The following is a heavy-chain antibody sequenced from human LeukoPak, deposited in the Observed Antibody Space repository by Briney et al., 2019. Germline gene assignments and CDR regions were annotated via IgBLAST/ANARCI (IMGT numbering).Heavy chain of an antibody. CDR1: GYTFTSYG. J-gene: IGHJ3*02. D-gene: IGHD1-26*01. CDR3: ARFGSGSYRDAFDI. CDR2: ISAYNGNT. V-gene: IGHV1-18*01. Sequence: GAPVKVSCKASGYTFTSYGISWVRQAPGQGLEWMGWISAYNGNTSYAQKLQGRVTMTTDTSTSTAYMELRSLRSDDTAVYYCARFGSGSYRDAFDIWGQGTMVTVSS.